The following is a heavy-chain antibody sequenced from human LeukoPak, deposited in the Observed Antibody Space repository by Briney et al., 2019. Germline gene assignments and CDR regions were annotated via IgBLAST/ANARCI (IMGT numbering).Heavy chain of an antibody. CDR3: ARGGDSLHY. V-gene: IGHV3-48*02. CDR1: GFTFSS. D-gene: IGHD3-10*01. J-gene: IGHJ4*02. CDR2: ISSSSSTI. Sequence: GGSLRLSCAASGFTFSSMNWVRQAPGKGLEWVSYISSSSSTIYYADSVKGRFTISRDNAKNSLYLQMNSLRDEDTAVYYCARGGDSLHYWGQGTLVTVSS.